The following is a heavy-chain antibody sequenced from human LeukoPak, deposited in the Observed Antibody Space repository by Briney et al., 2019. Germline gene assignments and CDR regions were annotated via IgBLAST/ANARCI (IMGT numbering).Heavy chain of an antibody. CDR3: ARARDYYDSRLDY. V-gene: IGHV3-74*01. D-gene: IGHD3-22*01. Sequence: PGGSLRLSCAASGFTLSSYWMHSVRQAPGKGLVWVSRINSDGSSTSYADSVKGRFTISRDNAKNTLYLQMNCLRAEDTAVYYCARARDYYDSRLDYWGQGTLVTVSS. J-gene: IGHJ4*02. CDR2: INSDGSST. CDR1: GFTLSSYW.